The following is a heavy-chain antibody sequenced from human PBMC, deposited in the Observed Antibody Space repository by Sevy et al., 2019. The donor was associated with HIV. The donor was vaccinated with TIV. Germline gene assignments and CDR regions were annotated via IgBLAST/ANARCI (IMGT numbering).Heavy chain of an antibody. Sequence: GGSLRLSCAASGFTFSSYAMHWVRQAPGKGLEWVTVISYDGSNKYYADSVKGRFTISRDNSKNTLYLQMNSLRAEDTAVYYCARAKYYYGSGSSTDAFDIWGQGTMVTVSS. CDR2: ISYDGSNK. CDR1: GFTFSSYA. V-gene: IGHV3-30-3*01. J-gene: IGHJ3*02. D-gene: IGHD3-10*01. CDR3: ARAKYYYGSGSSTDAFDI.